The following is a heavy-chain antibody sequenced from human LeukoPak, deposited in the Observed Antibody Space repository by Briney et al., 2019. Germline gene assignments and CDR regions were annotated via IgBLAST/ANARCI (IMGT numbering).Heavy chain of an antibody. Sequence: PSETLSLTCTVPGGSISSYYWSWIRQPAGKGLECIGRIYTSGSTNYNPSLKSRVTMSVDTSKNQFSLKLSSVTAADTAVYYCARDLFYDSSGYYYVGYAFDIWGQGTMVTVSS. CDR3: ARDLFYDSSGYYYVGYAFDI. CDR1: GGSISSYY. J-gene: IGHJ3*02. D-gene: IGHD3-22*01. V-gene: IGHV4-4*07. CDR2: IYTSGST.